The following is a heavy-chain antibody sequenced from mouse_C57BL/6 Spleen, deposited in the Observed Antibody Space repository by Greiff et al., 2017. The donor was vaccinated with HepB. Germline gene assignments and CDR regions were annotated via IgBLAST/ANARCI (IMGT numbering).Heavy chain of an antibody. Sequence: EVQLQQSGPELVKPGASVKISCKASGYTFTDYYMNWVKQSHGKSLEWIGDINPNNGGTSYNQKFKGKATLTVDKSSSTAYMERRSLTSEDSAVYYCERAGKFYYYFDYWGQGTTLTVSS. CDR1: GYTFTDYY. D-gene: IGHD1-1*01. J-gene: IGHJ2*01. V-gene: IGHV1-26*01. CDR3: ERAGKFYYYFDY. CDR2: INPNNGGT.